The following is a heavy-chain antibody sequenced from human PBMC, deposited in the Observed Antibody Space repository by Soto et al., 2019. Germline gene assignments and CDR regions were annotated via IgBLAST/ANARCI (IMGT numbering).Heavy chain of an antibody. J-gene: IGHJ3*02. D-gene: IGHD2-2*01. CDR3: AKDLLGYCSSTSCALPIRAFDI. CDR2: ISGSGGST. V-gene: IGHV3-23*01. CDR1: GFTFSSYA. Sequence: GGSLRLSCAASGFTFSSYAMSWVRQAPGKGLEWVSAISGSGGSTYYADSVKGRFTISRDNSRNTLYLQMNSLRAEDTAVYYCAKDLLGYCSSTSCALPIRAFDIWGQGTMVTVSS.